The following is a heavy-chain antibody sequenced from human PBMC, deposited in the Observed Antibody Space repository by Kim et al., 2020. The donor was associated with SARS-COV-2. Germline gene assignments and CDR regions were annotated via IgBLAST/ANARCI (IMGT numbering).Heavy chain of an antibody. CDR3: ARPLSGGEPSDAFDI. V-gene: IGHV1-2*02. CDR1: GYTFTGYY. D-gene: IGHD3-10*01. CDR2: INPNSGGT. Sequence: ASVKVSCKASGYTFTGYYMHWVRQAPGQGLEWMGWINPNSGGTNYAQKFQGRVTMTRDTSISTAYMELSRLRSDDTAVYYCARPLSGGEPSDAFDIWGQGTMVTVSS. J-gene: IGHJ3*02.